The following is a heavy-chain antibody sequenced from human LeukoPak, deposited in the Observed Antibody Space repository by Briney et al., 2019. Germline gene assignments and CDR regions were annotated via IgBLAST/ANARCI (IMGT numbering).Heavy chain of an antibody. CDR1: GGSFSGYY. D-gene: IGHD2-21*01. V-gene: IGHV4-34*01. CDR3: ARVVGSRRWYFDL. Sequence: SETLSLTCAVYGGSFSGYYWSWIRQPPGKGLEWIGEINHSGSTNYNPSLKSRVTISVDTSKNQFSLKLSSVTAADTAVYYCARVVGSRRWYFDLWGRGTLVTVSS. CDR2: INHSGST. J-gene: IGHJ2*01.